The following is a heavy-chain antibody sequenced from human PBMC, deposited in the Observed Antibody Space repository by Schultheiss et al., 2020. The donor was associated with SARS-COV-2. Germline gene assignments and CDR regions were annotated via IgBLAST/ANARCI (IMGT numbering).Heavy chain of an antibody. Sequence: GSLRLSCAASGFTFSSYAMHWVRQAPGKGLEWVAVILYDGSNKYYADSVKGRFTISRDNSKNTLYLQMNSLRAEDTAVYYCAREGLYDSSGYYWGTDYWGQGAVVTVDS. CDR2: ILYDGSNK. D-gene: IGHD3-22*01. CDR1: GFTFSSYA. V-gene: IGHV3-30*07. CDR3: AREGLYDSSGYYWGTDY. J-gene: IGHJ4*02.